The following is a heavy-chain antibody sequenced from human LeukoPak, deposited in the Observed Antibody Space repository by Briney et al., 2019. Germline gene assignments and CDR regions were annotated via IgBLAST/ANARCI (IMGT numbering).Heavy chain of an antibody. CDR2: IYYSGGT. CDR3: ARGGYYDSSGYFDY. Sequence: SETLSLTCTVSGGSISSYYWSWIRQPPGKGLEWIGYIYYSGGTNYNPSLKSRVTISVDTSKNQFSLKLSSVTAADTAVYYCARGGYYDSSGYFDYWGQGTLVTVSS. V-gene: IGHV4-59*01. D-gene: IGHD3-22*01. J-gene: IGHJ4*02. CDR1: GGSISSYY.